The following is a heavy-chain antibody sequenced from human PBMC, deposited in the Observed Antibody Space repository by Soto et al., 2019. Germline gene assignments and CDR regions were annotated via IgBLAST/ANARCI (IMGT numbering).Heavy chain of an antibody. CDR1: GGSITSSSYY. CDR3: ARSNDYYNYFEY. J-gene: IGHJ4*02. V-gene: IGHV4-39*01. Sequence: PSETLSLTCTVSGGSITSSSYYWGWIRQPPGKGLEWIGSIYYSGSTYYNPSLKSRVTISVDTSKNYFSLKLSSVSAASTAVYYCARSNDYYNYFEYWGQGTLVTFSS. D-gene: IGHD2-21*02. CDR2: IYYSGST.